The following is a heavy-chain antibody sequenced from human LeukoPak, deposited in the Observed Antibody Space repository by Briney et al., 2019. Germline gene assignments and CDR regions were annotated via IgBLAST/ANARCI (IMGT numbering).Heavy chain of an antibody. CDR2: IYYSGST. CDR3: ARQSSGWYFDY. V-gene: IGHV4-39*01. Sequence: SETLSLTCTVSGGSISSSSYYWGWIRQPPGKGLEWIGSIYYSGSTYYNTSLKSRVTISVDTSKNQFSLKLSSVTAADTAVYYCARQSSGWYFDYWGQGTLVTVSS. D-gene: IGHD6-25*01. J-gene: IGHJ4*02. CDR1: GGSISSSSYY.